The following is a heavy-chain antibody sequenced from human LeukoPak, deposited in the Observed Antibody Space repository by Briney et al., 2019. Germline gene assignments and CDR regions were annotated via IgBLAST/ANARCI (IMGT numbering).Heavy chain of an antibody. V-gene: IGHV1-8*01. CDR3: ARGATLGRYYDFWSGYYRAAYYYYMDV. J-gene: IGHJ6*03. CDR2: MNPNSGNT. Sequence: ASVKVSCKASGYTFTSYDINWVRQATGQGLEWMGWMNPNSGNTVYAQKFQGRVTMTRNTSISTAYMELSSLRSEAKAVYYCARGATLGRYYDFWSGYYRAAYYYYMDVWGKGTTVTVSS. D-gene: IGHD3-3*01. CDR1: GYTFTSYD.